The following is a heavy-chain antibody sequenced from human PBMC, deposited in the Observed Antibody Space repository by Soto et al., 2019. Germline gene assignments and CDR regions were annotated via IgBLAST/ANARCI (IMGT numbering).Heavy chain of an antibody. CDR1: GFTFSSYA. D-gene: IGHD1-7*01. CDR3: VRGGTNFAY. J-gene: IGHJ4*02. Sequence: PGGSLRLSCAASGFTFSSYAMSWVRQAPGKGLEWVADIKGSGGRRYYADSVRGRFTISRDNAENSLYLQMNSLGAEDTAVYYCVRGGTNFAYWGQGKLVTVSS. CDR2: IKGSGGRR. V-gene: IGHV3-23*01.